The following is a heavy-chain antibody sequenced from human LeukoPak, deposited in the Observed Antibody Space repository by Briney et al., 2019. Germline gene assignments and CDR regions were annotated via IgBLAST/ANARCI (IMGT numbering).Heavy chain of an antibody. CDR1: GGSISSGSYY. Sequence: PSETLSLTCTVSGGSISSGSYYWSWIRQPAGKGLEWIGRIFTSGSTNYNPSLKSRVTISMDTSKNQFSLKLSAVTAADTAVYYCTREVYSSPDYWGQGTLVTVSS. J-gene: IGHJ4*02. CDR3: TREVYSSPDY. CDR2: IFTSGST. D-gene: IGHD5-18*01. V-gene: IGHV4-61*02.